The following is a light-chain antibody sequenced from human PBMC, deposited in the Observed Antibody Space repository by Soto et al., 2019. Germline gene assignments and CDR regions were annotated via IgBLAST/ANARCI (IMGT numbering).Light chain of an antibody. J-gene: IGKJ3*01. V-gene: IGKV3-11*01. CDR1: QSVSSY. Sequence: EIVLTQSPATLSLSPGERATLSCRASQSVSSYLAWYQQKPGQAPRLLIYDASNRATGIPARLSGSGSGTDFTLTISSLAPEHFAVYYCQQRRNWPSFTFGPGTKVDIK. CDR3: QQRRNWPSFT. CDR2: DAS.